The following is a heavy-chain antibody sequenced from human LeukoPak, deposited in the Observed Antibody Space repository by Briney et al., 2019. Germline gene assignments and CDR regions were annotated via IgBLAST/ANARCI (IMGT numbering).Heavy chain of an antibody. CDR2: FYSAGRT. D-gene: IGHD3-10*01. CDR3: ARALLWFGEPSHIDY. V-gene: IGHV3-53*01. Sequence: GGSLRLSCAASGFTVGRNYMNWVRQAPGKGLEWVSIFYSAGRTYHADSVKGRFAISRDNAKNSLYLQMNSLRDEDTAVYYCARALLWFGEPSHIDYWGQGTLVTASS. CDR1: GFTVGRNY. J-gene: IGHJ4*02.